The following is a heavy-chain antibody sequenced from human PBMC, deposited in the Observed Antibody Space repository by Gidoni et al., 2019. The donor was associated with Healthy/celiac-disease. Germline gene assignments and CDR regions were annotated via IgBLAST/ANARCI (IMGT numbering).Heavy chain of an antibody. J-gene: IGHJ6*02. CDR2: IKQDGSEK. Sequence: EVQLVESGGGLVQPGGSLRLSCAASGFTFSSYWMSWVRQAPGKGLEWVANIKQDGSEKYYVDSVKGRFTISRDNAKNSLYLQMNSLRAEDTAVYYCARGEGSGFWSGYYINYYYYYGMDVWGQGTTVTVSS. D-gene: IGHD3-3*01. V-gene: IGHV3-7*01. CDR1: GFTFSSYW. CDR3: ARGEGSGFWSGYYINYYYYYGMDV.